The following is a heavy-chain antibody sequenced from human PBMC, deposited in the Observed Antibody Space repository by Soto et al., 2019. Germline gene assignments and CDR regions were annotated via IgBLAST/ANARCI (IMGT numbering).Heavy chain of an antibody. J-gene: IGHJ3*02. V-gene: IGHV4-31*03. D-gene: IGHD2-15*01. Sequence: QVQLQESGPGLVKPSQTLSLTCTVSGGSISSGGYYWSWIRQHPGKGLEWIGYIYYSGSTYYNPSLQSRVTISVDTSKNQFSLKLSSVTAADTAVYYCARDRSGYCSGGSCYGTRGNDAFDIWGQGTMVTVSS. CDR1: GGSISSGGYY. CDR3: ARDRSGYCSGGSCYGTRGNDAFDI. CDR2: IYYSGST.